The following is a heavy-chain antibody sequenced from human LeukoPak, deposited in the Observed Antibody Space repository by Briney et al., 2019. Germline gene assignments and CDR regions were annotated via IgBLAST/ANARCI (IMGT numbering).Heavy chain of an antibody. CDR2: ISSSSSTI. D-gene: IGHD3-22*01. J-gene: IGHJ4*02. V-gene: IGHV3-48*01. CDR1: GFTFSSYS. Sequence: GGSLRLSCAASGFTFSSYSMNWVRQAPGKGLEWVSYISSSSSTIYYADSVKGRFTIPRDNTKNSLYLQMNSLRAEDTAVYYCARVAFAHYYDSSGYYLGDYYFDYWGQGTLVTVSS. CDR3: ARVAFAHYYDSSGYYLGDYYFDY.